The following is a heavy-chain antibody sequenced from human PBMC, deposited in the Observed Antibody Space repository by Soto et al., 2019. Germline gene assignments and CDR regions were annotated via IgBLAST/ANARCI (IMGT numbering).Heavy chain of an antibody. V-gene: IGHV3-21*01. J-gene: IGHJ6*02. D-gene: IGHD2-15*01. CDR1: GFTFSSYS. CDR3: ASSLGDYYGMDV. Sequence: GGSLRLSCAASGFTFSSYSMNWVRQAPGKGLEWVSSISSSSSYIYYADSVKGRFTISRDNAKNSLYLQMNSLRAEDTAVYYSASSLGDYYGMDVWGQGTTVTVSS. CDR2: ISSSSSYI.